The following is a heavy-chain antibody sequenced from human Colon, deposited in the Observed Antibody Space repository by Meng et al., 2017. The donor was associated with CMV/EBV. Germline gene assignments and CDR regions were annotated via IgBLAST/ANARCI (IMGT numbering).Heavy chain of an antibody. Sequence: VSTDFTLINAWMNWVRQAPGKGLEWVARIRSQTAGGTTEYHAAVKGRFTVSRDDSKYTVYLHMNSLKIDDTAVYYCTTGWTQYFDFWGQGALVTVSS. CDR1: DFTLINAW. CDR3: TTGWTQYFDF. V-gene: IGHV3-15*07. CDR2: IRSQTAGGTT. J-gene: IGHJ4*02. D-gene: IGHD3/OR15-3a*01.